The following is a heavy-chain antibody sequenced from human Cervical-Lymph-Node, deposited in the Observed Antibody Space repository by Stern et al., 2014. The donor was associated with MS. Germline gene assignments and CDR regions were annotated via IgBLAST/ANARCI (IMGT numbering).Heavy chain of an antibody. Sequence: VQLVESGGDVVQPGRYMRLYCAASGFNFNNSGIHWVSQAPGKVLECVASIPSTGNNQYYADSGNVRFAISGDKSRNSVHFEMSSLRPEDTAVYYCAKSPYWFQGTLVSVST. CDR2: IPSTGNNQ. CDR3: AKSPY. CDR1: GFNFNNSG. V-gene: IGHV3-30*18. J-gene: IGHJ4*02.